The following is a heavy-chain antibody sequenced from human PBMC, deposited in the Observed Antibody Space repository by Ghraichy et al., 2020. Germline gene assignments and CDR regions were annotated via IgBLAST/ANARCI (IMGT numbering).Heavy chain of an antibody. CDR1: GGSFSGYY. J-gene: IGHJ2*01. D-gene: IGHD3-16*02. V-gene: IGHV4-34*01. CDR2: INHSGST. CDR3: ARARGGYDYVWGSYRLSGYFDL. Sequence: SETLSLTCAVYGGSFSGYYWSWIRQPPGKGLEWIGEINHSGSTNYNPSLKSRVTISVDTSKNQFSLKLSSVTAADTAVYYCARARGGYDYVWGSYRLSGYFDLWGRGTLVTVSS.